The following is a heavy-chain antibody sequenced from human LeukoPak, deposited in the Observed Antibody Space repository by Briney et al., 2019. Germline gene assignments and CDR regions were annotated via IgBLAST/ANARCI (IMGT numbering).Heavy chain of an antibody. CDR2: IIPIFGTA. CDR1: GGTFSSYA. J-gene: IGHJ6*02. D-gene: IGHD3-3*01. Sequence: SVKVSCKASGGTFSSYAISWVRQAPGQGLEWMGGIIPIFGTANYAQKFQGRVTITADESTSTAYMELSSLRSEDTAVYYCARDQGGVRFLGWLSLTSYYYYGMDVWGQGTTVTVSS. V-gene: IGHV1-69*13. CDR3: ARDQGGVRFLGWLSLTSYYYYGMDV.